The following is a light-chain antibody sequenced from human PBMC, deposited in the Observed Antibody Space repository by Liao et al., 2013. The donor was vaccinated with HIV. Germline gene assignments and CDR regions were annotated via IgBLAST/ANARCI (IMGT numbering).Light chain of an antibody. CDR1: NIGDKS. CDR2: YDS. CDR3: QVWDSTSDHRV. J-gene: IGLJ3*02. V-gene: IGLV3-21*04. Sequence: SYVLTQPPSVSVAPGKTARISCEGNNIGDKSVHWYQQKADQAPVLVIYYDSDRPSGIPERFSGSNSGHTATLTVSRVEAGDEADYYCQVWDSTSDHRVFGGGTKLTVL.